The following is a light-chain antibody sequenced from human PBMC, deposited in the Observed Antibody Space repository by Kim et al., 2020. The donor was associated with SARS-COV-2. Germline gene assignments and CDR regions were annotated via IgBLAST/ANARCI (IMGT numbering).Light chain of an antibody. CDR1: QSVSGSK. Sequence: EIVLTQSPGTLSLSPGERATLSCRASQSVSGSKLVWNQQKPGQAPRLLIYGASSRATGIPDRFSGSGSGTDFTLTISRLEPEDVAVYYCQQYGSSPRTFGQGTKLEI. J-gene: IGKJ2*01. CDR2: GAS. CDR3: QQYGSSPRT. V-gene: IGKV3-20*01.